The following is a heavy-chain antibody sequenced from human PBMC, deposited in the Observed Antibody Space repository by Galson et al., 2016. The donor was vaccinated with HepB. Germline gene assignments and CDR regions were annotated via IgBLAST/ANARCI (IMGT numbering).Heavy chain of an antibody. V-gene: IGHV3-30*18. CDR1: GFTFSNNG. Sequence: SLRLSCAASGFTFSNNGMHWVRQAPGKGLEWVAVITFDGSHEYYADSVKGRFTISRDNSKNTLFLQMNSLMAEDTSVYSCAKCTDHYEDWGQGTLVTVSS. CDR2: ITFDGSHE. CDR3: AKCTDHYED. J-gene: IGHJ4*01. D-gene: IGHD3-22*01.